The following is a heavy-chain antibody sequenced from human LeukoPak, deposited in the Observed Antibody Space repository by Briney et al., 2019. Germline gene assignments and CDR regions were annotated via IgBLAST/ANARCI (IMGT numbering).Heavy chain of an antibody. CDR2: MNPNSGNT. CDR3: ARAGARIAAAGTNWFDP. CDR1: GYTFTSYD. J-gene: IGHJ5*02. V-gene: IGHV1-8*01. Sequence: VASVKVSCKASGYTFTSYDINWVRQATGQGLGWMGWMNPNSGNTGYAQKFQGRVTMTRNTSISTAYMELSSLRSEDTAVYYCARAGARIAAAGTNWFDPWGQGTLVTVSS. D-gene: IGHD6-13*01.